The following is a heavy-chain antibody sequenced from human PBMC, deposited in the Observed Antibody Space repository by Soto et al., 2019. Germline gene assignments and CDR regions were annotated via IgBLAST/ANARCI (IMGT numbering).Heavy chain of an antibody. CDR1: GFTFSSYG. CDR3: AYDGRAVAGEGPEYLQH. V-gene: IGHV3-30*18. CDR2: ISYDGSNK. D-gene: IGHD6-19*01. J-gene: IGHJ1*01. Sequence: LRLSCAASGFTFSSYGMHWVRQAPGKGLEWVAVISYDGSNKYYADSVKGRFTISRDNSKNALYLQMNSLRAEDTAVYYCAYDGRAVAGEGPEYLQHLGKRSLVIV.